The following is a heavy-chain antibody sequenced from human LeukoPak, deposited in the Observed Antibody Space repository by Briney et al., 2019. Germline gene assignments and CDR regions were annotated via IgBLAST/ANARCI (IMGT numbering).Heavy chain of an antibody. CDR2: ISGSGGST. D-gene: IGHD6-6*01. CDR1: GFTFSSYA. V-gene: IGHV3-23*01. Sequence: GGSLRLSCAASGFTFSSYAMSWVRQAPGKGLEWVSAISGSGGSTYYADSVKGRFTISRDNAKNSLYLQMNSLRAEDTAVYYCAREYSSSSGRSFDYWGQGTLVTVSS. J-gene: IGHJ4*02. CDR3: AREYSSSSGRSFDY.